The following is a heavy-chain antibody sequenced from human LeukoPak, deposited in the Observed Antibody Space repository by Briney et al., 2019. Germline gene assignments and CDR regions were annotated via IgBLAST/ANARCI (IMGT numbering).Heavy chain of an antibody. CDR1: GYTFTSYY. Sequence: GASAKVSCKASGYTFTSYYMHWVRQAPGQGLERMGIINPSGGSTSYAQKFQGRVTMTRDTSTSTVYMELSSLRSEDTAVYYCARAPPYCSSTSCYTNFDYWGQGTLVTVSS. D-gene: IGHD2-2*02. CDR3: ARAPPYCSSTSCYTNFDY. J-gene: IGHJ4*02. CDR2: INPSGGST. V-gene: IGHV1-46*01.